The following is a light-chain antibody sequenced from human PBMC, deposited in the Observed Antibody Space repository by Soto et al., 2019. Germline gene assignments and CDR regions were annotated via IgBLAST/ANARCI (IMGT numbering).Light chain of an antibody. CDR1: QGISSW. CDR2: AAS. V-gene: IGKV1-12*01. CDR3: QQANSFPIT. Sequence: DIQMTQSPSSVSASVGDRVTITCRASQGISSWLAWYQKKPGKAPNLLIYAASSLQSGVPSRFSGSESGTDFTLTISSLQHEDCAIYFCQQANSFPITFGQATRLEIK. J-gene: IGKJ5*01.